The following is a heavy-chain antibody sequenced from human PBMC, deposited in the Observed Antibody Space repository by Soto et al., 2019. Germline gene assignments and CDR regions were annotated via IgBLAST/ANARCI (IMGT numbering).Heavy chain of an antibody. V-gene: IGHV3-21*01. J-gene: IGHJ4*02. CDR3: VAGDPYDY. CDR2: ITSTSSNT. D-gene: IGHD3-16*01. Sequence: PGGSLRLSCAASGFTFSNYNMNWVRQAPGKGLEWVSSITSTSSNTYYADSVKGRFTISRDNAKNSLYLQMNSLRAEDTAVYCCVAGDPYDYWGQGTLVTVSS. CDR1: GFTFSNYN.